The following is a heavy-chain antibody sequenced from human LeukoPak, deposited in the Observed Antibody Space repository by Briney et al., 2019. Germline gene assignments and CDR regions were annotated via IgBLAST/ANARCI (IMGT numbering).Heavy chain of an antibody. J-gene: IGHJ4*02. V-gene: IGHV3-23*01. Sequence: GGSLRLSCAASGFTFSSYAMSWVRQAPGKGLEWVSTISGGGGRTWYADSVKGRFTVSRDNSKNTVEVQLNSLRAEDTAVYYCAKFRGSERTAIDCWGQGTLVTASS. CDR2: ISGGGGRT. D-gene: IGHD6-25*01. CDR1: GFTFSSYA. CDR3: AKFRGSERTAIDC.